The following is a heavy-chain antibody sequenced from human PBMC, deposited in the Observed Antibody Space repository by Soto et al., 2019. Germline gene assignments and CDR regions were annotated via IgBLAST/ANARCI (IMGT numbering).Heavy chain of an antibody. CDR3: AGRYCTNGVCYTNYYYYIDV. CDR1: EFTFSTYA. D-gene: IGHD2-8*01. CDR2: ITTSGGNT. J-gene: IGHJ6*03. Sequence: EVQLLESGGGLVQPGGSLRLSCAASEFTFSTYAMSWVRQAPGKGLEWVSTITTSGGNTYYADSVQGRFTISRDNSNNTLYLQMNSLRAEDTAVYYCAGRYCTNGVCYTNYYYYIDVWGKGTSVTVSS. V-gene: IGHV3-23*01.